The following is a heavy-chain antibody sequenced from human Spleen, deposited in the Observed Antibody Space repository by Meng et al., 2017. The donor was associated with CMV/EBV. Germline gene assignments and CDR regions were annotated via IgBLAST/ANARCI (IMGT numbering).Heavy chain of an antibody. V-gene: IGHV4-31*03. CDR1: GGSISSGGYY. CDR2: IYYSGRT. Sequence: SETLSLTCTVSGGSISSGGYYWSWIRQHPGKGLEWIGYIYYSGRTSYSPSLRSRITISVDTSKNQFSLKLNSVTAADTAVYYCARVGLRCSSTSCYRWAYDYWGQGTLVTVSS. D-gene: IGHD2-2*02. CDR3: ARVGLRCSSTSCYRWAYDY. J-gene: IGHJ4*02.